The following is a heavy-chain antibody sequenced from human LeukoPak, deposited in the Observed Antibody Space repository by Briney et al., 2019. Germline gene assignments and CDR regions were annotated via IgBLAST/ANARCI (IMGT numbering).Heavy chain of an antibody. CDR1: GYTFTSYG. J-gene: IGHJ4*02. CDR2: ISGYTGNT. CDR3: ARTPQQLWLDY. V-gene: IGHV1-18*01. Sequence: ASVKVSCKASGYTFTSYGFSWVRQAPGQGLEWMGWISGYTGNTNYAQKLQGRVTMTTDTSTSTAYMELRSLRSDDTAVYYCARTPQQLWLDYWGQGTLVTVSS. D-gene: IGHD5-18*01.